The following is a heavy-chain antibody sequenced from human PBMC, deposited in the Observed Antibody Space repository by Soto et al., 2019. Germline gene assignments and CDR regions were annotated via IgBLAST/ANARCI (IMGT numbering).Heavy chain of an antibody. CDR1: GGSFSGYY. CDR3: ARVLSQIVVGPAPTPNLVRRFDY. V-gene: IGHV4-34*01. D-gene: IGHD2-2*01. CDR2: INHIGST. Sequence: PSETLSLTCAVYGGSFSGYYWSWIRQPPGKGLEWIGEINHIGSTNYNPSLKSRVTISVDTSKNQVSLKLSSVTAADTAVYYCARVLSQIVVGPAPTPNLVRRFDYWGRGILVTVSS. J-gene: IGHJ4*02.